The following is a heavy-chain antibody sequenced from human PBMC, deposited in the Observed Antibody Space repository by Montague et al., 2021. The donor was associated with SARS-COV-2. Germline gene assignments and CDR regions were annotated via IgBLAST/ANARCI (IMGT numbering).Heavy chain of an antibody. V-gene: IGHV4-4*07. CDR2: IYASGST. CDR3: VRDGGNWYYFDY. CDR1: GVSITSYY. Sequence: SETLSLTCSISGVSITSYYWSWVRQPAGKGLEWIGHIYASGSTNYCPSLKSRVRLSIDNPKNQFSLKLESLTAADTAVYYCVRDGGNWYYFDYRGQGALVTVSS. D-gene: IGHD3-16*01. J-gene: IGHJ4*02.